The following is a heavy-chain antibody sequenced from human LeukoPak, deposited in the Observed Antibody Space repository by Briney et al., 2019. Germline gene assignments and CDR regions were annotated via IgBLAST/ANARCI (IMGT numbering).Heavy chain of an antibody. Sequence: SETLSLTCTVSGGSISSSSYYWGWIRQPPGKGLEWIGSIYYSGSTYYNPSLTSRVTISVDTSKNPFSLKLSSVTAADTAVYYCASPRYSSGWYPHRAFDIWGQGTMVTVSS. CDR2: IYYSGST. J-gene: IGHJ3*02. CDR1: GGSISSSSYY. D-gene: IGHD6-19*01. V-gene: IGHV4-39*01. CDR3: ASPRYSSGWYPHRAFDI.